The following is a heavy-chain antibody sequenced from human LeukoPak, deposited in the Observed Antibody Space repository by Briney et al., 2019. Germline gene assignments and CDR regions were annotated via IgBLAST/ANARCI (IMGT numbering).Heavy chain of an antibody. V-gene: IGHV3-30*18. Sequence: GGSLRLSCSASGFTFSSYAMHWVRQAPGKGLEWVAVISYDGSNKYYADSVKGRFTISRDNSKNTLYLQMNSLRAEDTAVYYCAKGGGEAYYYDSSGYYGFDYWGQGTLVTVSS. CDR3: AKGGGEAYYYDSSGYYGFDY. CDR1: GFTFSSYA. J-gene: IGHJ4*02. D-gene: IGHD3-22*01. CDR2: ISYDGSNK.